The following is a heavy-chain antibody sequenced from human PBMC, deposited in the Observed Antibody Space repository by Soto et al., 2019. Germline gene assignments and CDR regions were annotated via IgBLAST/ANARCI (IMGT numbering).Heavy chain of an antibody. CDR2: ISPFNGNT. CDR1: GYPFTHYG. V-gene: IGHV1-18*01. CDR3: ARDQSVDRTYYYGIDV. Sequence: ASVKVSCKSCGYPFTHYGITWVRQAPGQGLEWMGWISPFNGNTNYGQTFQGRVTLTTDTSTSTVYMELRSLRSDDTAVYYCARDQSVDRTYYYGIDVWGQGTTVTVSS. D-gene: IGHD2-8*01. J-gene: IGHJ6*02.